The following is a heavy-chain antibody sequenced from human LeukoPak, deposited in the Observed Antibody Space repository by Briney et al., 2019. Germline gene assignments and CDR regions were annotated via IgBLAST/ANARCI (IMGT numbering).Heavy chain of an antibody. Sequence: SVKVSCKASGGTFSSYAISWVRQAPGQGLEWMGGIIPIFGTANYAQKFQGRVTITADESTSTAYMELSSLRSEDTAVYYCAGIVAAAGKRETIDYWGQGTLVTVSS. CDR1: GGTFSSYA. CDR3: AGIVAAAGKRETIDY. D-gene: IGHD6-13*01. V-gene: IGHV1-69*13. J-gene: IGHJ4*02. CDR2: IIPIFGTA.